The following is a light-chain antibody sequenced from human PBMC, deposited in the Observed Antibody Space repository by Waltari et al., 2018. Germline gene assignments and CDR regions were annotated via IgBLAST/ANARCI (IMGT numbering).Light chain of an antibody. V-gene: IGKV3-15*01. CDR2: GAS. J-gene: IGKJ2*01. CDR1: QTISTT. Sequence: EIVMTQLPATLAVSPGDTATLSFWASQTISTTIAWYQQKPGQAPKFLIYGASVRAPGIPARFSGSGSGTEYTLTIAGLQSEDFAVYYCQQFENWPYTFGQGTKLEIK. CDR3: QQFENWPYT.